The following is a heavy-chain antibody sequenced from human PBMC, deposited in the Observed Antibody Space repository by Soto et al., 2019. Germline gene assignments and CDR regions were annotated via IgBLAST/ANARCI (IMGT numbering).Heavy chain of an antibody. CDR3: AKGLGIAGFISGLDY. D-gene: IGHD6-13*01. J-gene: IGHJ4*02. CDR2: ISWNSGSI. V-gene: IGHV3-9*01. Sequence: GGSLRLSCAASGFTFDDYAMHWVRQAPGTGLEWVSGISWNSGSIGYADSVKGRFTISRDNAKNSLYLQMNSLRAEDTALYYCAKGLGIAGFISGLDYWGQGTLVTVSS. CDR1: GFTFDDYA.